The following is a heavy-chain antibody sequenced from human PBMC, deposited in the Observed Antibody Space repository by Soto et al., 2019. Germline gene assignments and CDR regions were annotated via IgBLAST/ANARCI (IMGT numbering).Heavy chain of an antibody. CDR2: IYSGGST. CDR1: GFTVSSNY. V-gene: IGHV3-53*01. CDR3: ARGTMPDNVDY. D-gene: IGHD2-2*01. J-gene: IGHJ4*02. Sequence: EVQLVESGGGLIQPGGSLRLSCAASGFTVSSNYMSWVRQAPGKGLEWVSVIYSGGSTYYADSVKGRFTISRDNSKNTRYLQMNSLRAEDAAVYYCARGTMPDNVDYWGQGTLGTVSS.